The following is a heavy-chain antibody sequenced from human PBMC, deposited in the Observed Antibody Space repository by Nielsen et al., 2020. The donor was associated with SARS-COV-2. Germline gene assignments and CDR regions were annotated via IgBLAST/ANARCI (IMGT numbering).Heavy chain of an antibody. V-gene: IGHV1-3*01. CDR1: GYTFTTYA. CDR3: ARDQTTATGAEYYPH. J-gene: IGHJ1*01. CDR2: INVGNTNR. D-gene: IGHD4-17*01. Sequence: ASVKVSCKTSGYTFTTYAIHWVRQAPGQSLEWMGWINVGNTNRKYSEKFQGRATITTDISASTAYMELSGLRSEDTAIYYCARDQTTATGAEYYPHWGQGTFVSVSS.